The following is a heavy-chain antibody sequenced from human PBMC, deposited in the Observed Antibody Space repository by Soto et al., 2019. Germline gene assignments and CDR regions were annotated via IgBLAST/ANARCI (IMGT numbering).Heavy chain of an antibody. V-gene: IGHV3-53*01. CDR3: ARPSGSSWYCFDS. CDR2: IYSGVST. Sequence: QLGGSLRLSCAASGFAVSSNYMSWVRQAPGKGLEWVSVIYSGVSTYYADSVKGRFTISRDNSKTTLYLQINSLRAADTAVYYCARPSGSSWYCFDSWGQGTLVTVSS. J-gene: IGHJ4*02. CDR1: GFAVSSNY. D-gene: IGHD6-13*01.